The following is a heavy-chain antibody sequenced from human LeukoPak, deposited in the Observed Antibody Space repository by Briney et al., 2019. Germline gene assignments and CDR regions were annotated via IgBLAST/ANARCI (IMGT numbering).Heavy chain of an antibody. CDR3: ARLWLGELNGMDV. CDR2: IIPILGIA. CDR1: GGTFSSYA. J-gene: IGHJ6*02. D-gene: IGHD3-10*01. V-gene: IGHV1-69*04. Sequence: SVKVSCKASGGTFSSYAISWVRQAPGQGVEWMGRIIPILGIANYAQKFQGRVTITADKSTSTPYMELSSLRAEDTAVYYCARLWLGELNGMDVWGQGTTVTVSS.